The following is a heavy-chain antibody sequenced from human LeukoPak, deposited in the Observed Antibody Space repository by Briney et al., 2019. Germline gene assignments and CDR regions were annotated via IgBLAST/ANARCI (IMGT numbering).Heavy chain of an antibody. CDR2: ISSSSSFI. CDR3: ARGSYAQPFYGMDV. D-gene: IGHD1-26*01. J-gene: IGHJ6*02. CDR1: GFTFSSYE. V-gene: IGHV3-48*03. Sequence: GGSLRLSCAASGFTFSSYEMNWVRQAPGKGLEWVSSISSSSSFIFYADSLKGRFTISRDNAKNSLYLQMNSLRADDTAVYYCARGSYAQPFYGMDVWGRGTTVTVSS.